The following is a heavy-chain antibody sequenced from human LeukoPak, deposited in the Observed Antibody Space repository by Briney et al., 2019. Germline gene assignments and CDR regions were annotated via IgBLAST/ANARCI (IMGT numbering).Heavy chain of an antibody. Sequence: PSETLSLTCAVYGGSFSGYYWIWIRQPPGKGLEWSGEINHSGSTNYNPSLKSRVTISVDTSKNQFSLKLSSVTAADTAVYYCARGKTAMVLGAIYYFDYWGQGTLVTVSS. V-gene: IGHV4-34*01. CDR1: GGSFSGYY. J-gene: IGHJ4*02. CDR2: INHSGST. D-gene: IGHD5-18*01. CDR3: ARGKTAMVLGAIYYFDY.